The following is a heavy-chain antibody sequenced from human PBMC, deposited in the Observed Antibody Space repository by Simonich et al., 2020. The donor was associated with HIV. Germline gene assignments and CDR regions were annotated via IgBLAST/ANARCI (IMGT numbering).Heavy chain of an antibody. CDR3: ARLTAGGLGEYFQH. Sequence: QVRLQQWGAGLSKPSETLSLTCAVYGGSFSGYYWSWIRQPPGKGLEWIGEINHSGSTNYNPSLNSRVTISVDTSKNQFSLKLSSVTAADTAVYYCARLTAGGLGEYFQHWGQGTLVTVSS. D-gene: IGHD6-13*01. J-gene: IGHJ1*01. CDR1: GGSFSGYY. V-gene: IGHV4-34*01. CDR2: INHSGST.